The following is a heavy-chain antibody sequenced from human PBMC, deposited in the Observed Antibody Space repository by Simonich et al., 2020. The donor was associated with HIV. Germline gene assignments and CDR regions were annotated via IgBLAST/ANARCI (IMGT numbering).Heavy chain of an antibody. V-gene: IGHV1-69*13. J-gene: IGHJ2*01. Sequence: QVQLVQSGAGVRKPGSSVKVSCKASGGTFSSYAISWVRQAPGQGLEWMGGIIPSFGTATDYAQKFQGRVTITADKSTSIAYMELTSLRSEDTAVYYCARDRRSMTTVAYSWYFDLWGRGTLVTVSS. CDR3: ARDRRSMTTVAYSWYFDL. CDR2: IIPSFGTA. D-gene: IGHD4-17*01. CDR1: GGTFSSYA.